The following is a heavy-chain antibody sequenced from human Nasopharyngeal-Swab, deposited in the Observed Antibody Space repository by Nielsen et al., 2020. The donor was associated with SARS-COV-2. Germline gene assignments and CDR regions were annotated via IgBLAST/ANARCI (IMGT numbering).Heavy chain of an antibody. J-gene: IGHJ6*02. CDR2: INPNGGGT. V-gene: IGHV1-2*02. CDR1: GYTFTGYY. D-gene: IGHD6-13*01. Sequence: ASVKVSCKASGYTFTGYYMHWVRQAPGQGLEWMGWINPNGGGTNYAQKFQGRVTMTRDTSISTAYMELSRLRSDDTAVYYCARDLKGSSWYYYYYGMDVWGQGTTVTVSS. CDR3: ARDLKGSSWYYYYYGMDV.